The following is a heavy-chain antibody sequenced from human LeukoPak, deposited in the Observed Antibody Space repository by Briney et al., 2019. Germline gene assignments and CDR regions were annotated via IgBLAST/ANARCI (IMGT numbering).Heavy chain of an antibody. CDR3: ARHSETLSAAAGLYYFDY. Sequence: GESLKISCKGSGYSFPTYWIGWVRQMPGKGQEWMGIIYPGDSDTRYSPSFQGQVTISADKSISTAYLQWSSLQASDTAMYYCARHSETLSAAAGLYYFDYWGQGTLVTVSS. CDR1: GYSFPTYW. CDR2: IYPGDSDT. J-gene: IGHJ4*02. D-gene: IGHD6-13*01. V-gene: IGHV5-51*01.